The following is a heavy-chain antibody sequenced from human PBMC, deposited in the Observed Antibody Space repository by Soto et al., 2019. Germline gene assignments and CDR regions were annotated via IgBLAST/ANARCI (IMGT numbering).Heavy chain of an antibody. Sequence: QVQLQESGPGLVKPSQTLSLTCTVSGGSISSGGYYWSWIRQHPGKGLEWIGYIYYSGSTYYNPSLKSRVTISVDTSKTQFSLKLSSVTAADTAVYYCARDRGYDSVWGSYRPYYFDYWGQGTLVTVSS. CDR3: ARDRGYDSVWGSYRPYYFDY. D-gene: IGHD3-16*02. CDR2: IYYSGST. CDR1: GGSISSGGYY. J-gene: IGHJ4*02. V-gene: IGHV4-31*03.